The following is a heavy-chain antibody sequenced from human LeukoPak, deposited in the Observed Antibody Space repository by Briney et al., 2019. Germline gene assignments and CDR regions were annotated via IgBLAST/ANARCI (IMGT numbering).Heavy chain of an antibody. V-gene: IGHV3-23*01. CDR3: AREIGPVDY. Sequence: PGGSLRLSCVASGFTFSSYAMSWVRQAPGKGLEWVSVISGSGDTTYYADSVKGRFTLSRDNSKNTVYLQMSSLRAEDTAVYYCAREIGPVDYWGQGTLVTVSS. CDR2: ISGSGDTT. J-gene: IGHJ4*02. CDR1: GFTFSSYA.